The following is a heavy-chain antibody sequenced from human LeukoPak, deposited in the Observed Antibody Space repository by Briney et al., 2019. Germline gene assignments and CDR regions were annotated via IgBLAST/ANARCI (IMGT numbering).Heavy chain of an antibody. V-gene: IGHV4-34*01. Sequence: PSETLSLTCAVYGGSFSTYYWSWVRQPPGSGLEWIGEINQSGSTNYSPSLKRRVTVSIDTSKNQFSLKMSSLTAADTAIYFCARHGLGRGVYITRQYIYYMDVWGTGTTVTVSS. J-gene: IGHJ6*04. CDR2: INQSGST. CDR3: ARHGLGRGVYITRQYIYYMDV. D-gene: IGHD3-10*01. CDR1: GGSFSTYY.